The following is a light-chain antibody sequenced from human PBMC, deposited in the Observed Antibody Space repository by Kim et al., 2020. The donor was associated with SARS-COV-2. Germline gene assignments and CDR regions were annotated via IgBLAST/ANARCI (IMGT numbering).Light chain of an antibody. CDR2: KDI. CDR3: QSADTSGTYEV. V-gene: IGLV3-25*03. Sequence: SYELTHPPSVSVSPGQTARITCSGDALSKQYVYWYQQRPGQAPLLVIYKDIDRPSGIPGRFSGSSSGTTVTLTISGVQAEDEADYYCQSADTSGTYEVFGGGTKLTVL. CDR1: ALSKQY. J-gene: IGLJ3*02.